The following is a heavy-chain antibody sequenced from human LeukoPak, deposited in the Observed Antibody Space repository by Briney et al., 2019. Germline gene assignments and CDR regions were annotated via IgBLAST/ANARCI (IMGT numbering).Heavy chain of an antibody. J-gene: IGHJ5*02. CDR1: GGTFSSYA. Sequence: ASVKVSCKASGGTFSSYAISWVRQAPGHGLEWMGGIIPIFGTANYAQKFQGRVTITADESTSTAYMELSSLRSEDTAVYYCAREGDYGGNWFDPWGQGTLVTVSS. CDR2: IIPIFGTA. V-gene: IGHV1-69*01. D-gene: IGHD4-23*01. CDR3: AREGDYGGNWFDP.